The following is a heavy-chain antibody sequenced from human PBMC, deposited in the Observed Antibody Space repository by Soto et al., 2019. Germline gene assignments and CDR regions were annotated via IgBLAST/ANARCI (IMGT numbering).Heavy chain of an antibody. CDR2: IIPIFGTA. J-gene: IGHJ5*02. CDR1: GGTFSSYA. V-gene: IGHV1-69*13. CDR3: ARETVDTAMVLGFNP. Sequence: GASVKVSCKASGGTFSSYAISWVRQAPGQGLEWMGGIIPIFGTANYAQKFQGRVTITADESTSTAYMELSSLRSEDTAVYYCARETVDTAMVLGFNPWGQGTLVTVSS. D-gene: IGHD5-18*01.